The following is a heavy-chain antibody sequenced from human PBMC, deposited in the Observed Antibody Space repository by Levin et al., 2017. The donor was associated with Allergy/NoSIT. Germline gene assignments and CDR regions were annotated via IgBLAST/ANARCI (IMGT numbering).Heavy chain of an antibody. V-gene: IGHV3-23*01. J-gene: IGHJ4*02. D-gene: IGHD6-13*01. CDR3: AKGMAAAAVTRLDY. CDR2: ISAGGGST. Sequence: GGSLRLSCAASGFTFSSYAMSWVRQAPGKGLEWVSAISAGGGSTYYSDSVKGRFTISRDNSKNTLDLQMNSLRAEDTALYYCAKGMAAAAVTRLDYWGQGTLVTVSS. CDR1: GFTFSSYA.